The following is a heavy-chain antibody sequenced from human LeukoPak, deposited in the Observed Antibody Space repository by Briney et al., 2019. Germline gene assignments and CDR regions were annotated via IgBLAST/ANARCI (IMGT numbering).Heavy chain of an antibody. D-gene: IGHD2-15*01. V-gene: IGHV4-4*02. Sequence: SGTLSLTCAVSGGSISSSNWWSWVRQPPGKGLEWIGEIYHSGSTNYNPSLKSRVTISVDTSKNQFSLKLSSVTAADTAVYYCARAVVAATRDLDYWGQGTLVTVSS. CDR2: IYHSGST. J-gene: IGHJ4*02. CDR3: ARAVVAATRDLDY. CDR1: GGSISSSNW.